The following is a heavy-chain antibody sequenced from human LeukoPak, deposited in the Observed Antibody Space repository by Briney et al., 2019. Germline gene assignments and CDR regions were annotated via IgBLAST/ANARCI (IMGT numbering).Heavy chain of an antibody. D-gene: IGHD1-26*01. V-gene: IGHV4-59*01. J-gene: IGHJ3*02. CDR3: ARDGVGATGFDI. Sequence: SETLSLTCTVSGGSISSYYWSWIRRPPGKGLEWIGYIYYGGSTNYNPSLKSRVTISVDTSKNQFSLKLSSVTAADTAVYYCARDGVGATGFDIWGQGTMVTVSS. CDR1: GGSISSYY. CDR2: IYYGGST.